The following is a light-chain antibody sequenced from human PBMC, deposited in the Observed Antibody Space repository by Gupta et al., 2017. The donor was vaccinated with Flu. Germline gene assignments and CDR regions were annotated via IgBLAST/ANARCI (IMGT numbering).Light chain of an antibody. J-gene: IGLJ2*01. CDR2: SNL. CDR1: SSNIGRKT. Sequence: HSLLTHPPSASGTPAHMVTLSCSVRSSNIGRKTVNWYQPLPGTAPTFLIYSNLHRPSGVHERCFGSKSGTYAYLANSGLQWEDEAEYYGDAWEENREGGVVGGGTKLPVL. CDR3: DAWEENREGGV. V-gene: IGLV1-44*01.